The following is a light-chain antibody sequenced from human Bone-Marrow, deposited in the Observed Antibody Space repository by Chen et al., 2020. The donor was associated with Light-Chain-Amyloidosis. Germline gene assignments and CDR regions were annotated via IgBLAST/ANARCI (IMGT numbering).Light chain of an antibody. CDR1: SSDVGTYKY. J-gene: IGLJ3*02. V-gene: IGLV2-14*01. CDR3: TSYTHSYTWV. CDR2: EVS. Sequence: QSALTQPASVSGSPGQSITISCTGTSSDVGTYKYVSWFQHYPGNAPKLLIYEVSNRPSGVSNRFSGSKSGNTASLSISSLRAEDEADYYCTSYTHSYTWVFGGGTKVTV.